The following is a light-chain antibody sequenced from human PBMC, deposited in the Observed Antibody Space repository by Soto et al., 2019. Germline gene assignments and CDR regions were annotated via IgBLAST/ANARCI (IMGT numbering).Light chain of an antibody. CDR1: QSIRSN. CDR3: QQYHIWPS. CDR2: GAS. V-gene: IGKV3-15*01. J-gene: IGKJ5*01. Sequence: EIVNTGCPDTLTVSPEEGATRSCRVSQSIRSNLAWYQQRPGQAPRLLMYGASTRADGIPARFTGSGSGTEFTLTISSLQSEDFAVYYCQQYHIWPSIGQGTRLAI.